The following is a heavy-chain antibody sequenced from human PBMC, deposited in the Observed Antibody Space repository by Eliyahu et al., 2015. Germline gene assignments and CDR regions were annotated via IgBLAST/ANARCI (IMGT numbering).Heavy chain of an antibody. J-gene: IGHJ4*02. CDR1: XFSFSDYW. Sequence: QVHLVESGGGLVKPGGSLRLSCAAXXFSFSDYWMSWIRQXPGKGLEWLXYISTTSTSINYAESVKGRFTTSRDNAENSLHLQMNSLRAEDTAVYYCARVGTLAAAGTVDFWGQGTQVTVSS. V-gene: IGHV3-11*01. D-gene: IGHD6-13*01. CDR2: ISTTSTSI. CDR3: ARVGTLAAAGTVDF.